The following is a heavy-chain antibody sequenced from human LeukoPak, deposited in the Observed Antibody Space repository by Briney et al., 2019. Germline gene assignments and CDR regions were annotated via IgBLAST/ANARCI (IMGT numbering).Heavy chain of an antibody. CDR2: ISAYNGNT. J-gene: IGHJ3*02. D-gene: IGHD2-2*01. Sequence: ASVKVSCKASGYTFTSYGISWVRQAPGRGLEWMGWISAYNGNTNYAQKLQGRVTMTTDTSTSTAYMELSRLRSDDTAVYYCARADCSSTSCYAFDIWGQGTMVTVSS. CDR1: GYTFTSYG. V-gene: IGHV1-18*01. CDR3: ARADCSSTSCYAFDI.